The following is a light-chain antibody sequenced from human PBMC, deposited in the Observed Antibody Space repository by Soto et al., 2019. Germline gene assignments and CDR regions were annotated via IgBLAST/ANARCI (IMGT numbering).Light chain of an antibody. CDR2: LNSDGSH. Sequence: QAVLTQSPSASASLGASVKLTCTLSSGHSSDAIAWHQQQPEKGPRFLMNLNSDGSHTKGDGIPDRFSGSSSGAERYLTISGLQSEDEADYYCQTYATGIAVFGGGTKLTVL. J-gene: IGLJ2*01. CDR1: SGHSSDA. CDR3: QTYATGIAV. V-gene: IGLV4-69*01.